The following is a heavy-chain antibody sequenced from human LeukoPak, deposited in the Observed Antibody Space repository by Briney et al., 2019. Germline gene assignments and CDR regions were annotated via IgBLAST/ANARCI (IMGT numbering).Heavy chain of an antibody. CDR1: GYTFTSYD. Sequence: ASVKVSCKASGYTFTSYDINGVRQAAGQGLDWMGWMNPNSGNTGYAQKFQGRVTMTRNTSISTAYMELSSLRSEDTAVYYCARMTAGITAMVHYWGQGTLVTVSS. V-gene: IGHV1-8*01. D-gene: IGHD5-18*01. CDR3: ARMTAGITAMVHY. J-gene: IGHJ4*02. CDR2: MNPNSGNT.